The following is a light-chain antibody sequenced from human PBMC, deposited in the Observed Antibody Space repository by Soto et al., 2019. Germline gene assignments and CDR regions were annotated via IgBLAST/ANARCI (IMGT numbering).Light chain of an antibody. V-gene: IGKV3-20*01. CDR3: QQYGRSPMFT. CDR2: GAS. CDR1: QSVRSNY. J-gene: IGKJ2*01. Sequence: IVLTQSPGTLSLSPGERPTLSCRASQSVRSNYLAWYQQKPGQAPRLLIYGASRGAAGIPDRFIGSGSGTDFTLTINRLEPEDFAVYFCQQYGRSPMFTFGQGTKLEIK.